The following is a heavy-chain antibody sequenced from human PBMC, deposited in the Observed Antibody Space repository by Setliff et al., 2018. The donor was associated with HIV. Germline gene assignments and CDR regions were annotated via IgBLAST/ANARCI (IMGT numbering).Heavy chain of an antibody. Sequence: GGSLRLSCAASGFTFNHAWMSWVRQAPGKGLERAAHIKSKTDGGTINYAAAVEGRFTISRDDSKNTLYLQMNSLRTEDTAVYYCASKGRDLYTLEVPGWGQGTLVTVSS. CDR2: IKSKTDGGTI. V-gene: IGHV3-15*01. CDR3: ASKGRDLYTLEVPG. J-gene: IGHJ4*02. CDR1: GFTFNHAW. D-gene: IGHD2-15*01.